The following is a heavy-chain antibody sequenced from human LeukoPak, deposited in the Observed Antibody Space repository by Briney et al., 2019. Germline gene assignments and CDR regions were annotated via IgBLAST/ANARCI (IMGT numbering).Heavy chain of an antibody. CDR1: GFTFSDYY. J-gene: IGHJ4*02. Sequence: GGSLRLSCAASGFTFSDYYMSWIRQAPGRGLEWLSYISSTRTTYTSYVDSVKGRFTISRDNAKNSLYLQMSSLRAEDTAVYYCARVGSSGSVDYWGQGTLVTVSS. D-gene: IGHD1-1*01. CDR3: ARVGSSGSVDY. V-gene: IGHV3-11*06. CDR2: ISSTRTTYT.